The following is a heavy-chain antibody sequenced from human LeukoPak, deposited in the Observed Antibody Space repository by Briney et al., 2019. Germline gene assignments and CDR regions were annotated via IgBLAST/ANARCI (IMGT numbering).Heavy chain of an antibody. J-gene: IGHJ6*03. CDR2: ISWNSGSI. V-gene: IGHV3-9*03. CDR3: AKDISGGIYYYYYMDV. D-gene: IGHD6-19*01. Sequence: AGRSLRLSCAASGFTFDDYAMHWVRQAPGKGLEWVVGISWNSGSIGYAASVKGRFTISRDNAKNPLYLQINSLRAEDMALYYRAKDISGGIYYYYYMDVWGKGTTVTVSS. CDR1: GFTFDDYA.